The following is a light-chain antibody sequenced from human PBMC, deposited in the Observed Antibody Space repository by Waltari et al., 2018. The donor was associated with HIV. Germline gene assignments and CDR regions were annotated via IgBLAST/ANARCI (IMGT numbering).Light chain of an antibody. CDR2: RDI. CDR1: NIGSKN. Sequence: SYELTQALSVSVALGQTAKITCEGGNIGSKNVNWYQQKPGQAPVLVIFRDIMRPSGIPERFSGSNSGKSATLTISRAQAGDEGDYYCQVCDSSSVVFATGTKVTVL. V-gene: IGLV3-9*01. CDR3: QVCDSSSVV. J-gene: IGLJ1*01.